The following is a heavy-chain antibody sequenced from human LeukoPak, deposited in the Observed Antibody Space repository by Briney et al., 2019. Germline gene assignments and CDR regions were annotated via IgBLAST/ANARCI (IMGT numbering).Heavy chain of an antibody. CDR3: ARERVTTADFDY. CDR2: ISSSSSYI. D-gene: IGHD4-17*01. V-gene: IGHV3-21*01. J-gene: IGHJ4*02. Sequence: GGSLSLSCAASGSTFSSYSMNWVRQAPGKGLEWVSSISSSSSYIYYADSVKGRFTISRDNAKNSLYLQMNSLRAEDTAVYYCARERVTTADFDYWGQGTLVTVSS. CDR1: GSTFSSYS.